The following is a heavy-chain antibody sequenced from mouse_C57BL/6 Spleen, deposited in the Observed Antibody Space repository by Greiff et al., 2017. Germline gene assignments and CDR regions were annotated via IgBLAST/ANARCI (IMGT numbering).Heavy chain of an antibody. V-gene: IGHV1-55*01. CDR1: GYTFTSYW. Sequence: QVQLKQPGAELVKPGASVKMSCKASGYTFTSYWITWVKQRPGQGLEWIGDIYPGSGSTNYNEKFKSKATLTVDTSSSSAYMQLSSLTSEDSAVYYCARSGDYLDYWGQGTTLTVSS. J-gene: IGHJ2*01. D-gene: IGHD3-1*01. CDR2: IYPGSGST. CDR3: ARSGDYLDY.